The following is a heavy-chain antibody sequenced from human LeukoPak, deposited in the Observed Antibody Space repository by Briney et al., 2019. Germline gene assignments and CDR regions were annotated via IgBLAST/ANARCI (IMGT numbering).Heavy chain of an antibody. J-gene: IGHJ4*02. V-gene: IGHV1-2*02. D-gene: IGHD2-15*01. CDR2: INPNSGDT. Sequence: ASVKVSCKTSGYTFTGYYMHWVRQAPGQGLEWMGWINPNSGDTDYAQKFQGRVTMTRDTSISTVYMELIRLRSDDTAVYYCALDYCSGGSCYNYWGQGTLVTVSS. CDR1: GYTFTGYY. CDR3: ALDYCSGGSCYNY.